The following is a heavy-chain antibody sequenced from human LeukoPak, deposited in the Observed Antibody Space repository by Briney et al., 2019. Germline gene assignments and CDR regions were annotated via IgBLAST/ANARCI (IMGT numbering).Heavy chain of an antibody. V-gene: IGHV3-53*01. D-gene: IGHD2-8*01. CDR1: GFTVSSTY. CDR3: AKGHCTNGICWLD. Sequence: GGSLRLSCAASGFTVSSTYMSWVRQAPGKGLEWVSIIYSAGSTYYADSVKGRFTISRDNSKNTLYLQMNSLRAEDTAVYYCAKGHCTNGICWLDWGQGTLVAVSS. CDR2: IYSAGST. J-gene: IGHJ4*02.